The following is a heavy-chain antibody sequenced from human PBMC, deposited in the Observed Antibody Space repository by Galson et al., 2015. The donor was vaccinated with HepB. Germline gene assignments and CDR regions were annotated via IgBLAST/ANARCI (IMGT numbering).Heavy chain of an antibody. CDR1: GFTFSNAW. Sequence: SLRLSCAASGFTFSNAWMSWVRQAPGKGLEWVGRIKSKTDGGTTDYGAPLKGRFTISRDDSKNTVYLQMNSLKTEDTAVYYSTTASYGYIDYWGQGTLVTVSS. CDR2: IKSKTDGGTT. CDR3: TTASYGYIDY. D-gene: IGHD6-13*01. V-gene: IGHV3-15*01. J-gene: IGHJ4*02.